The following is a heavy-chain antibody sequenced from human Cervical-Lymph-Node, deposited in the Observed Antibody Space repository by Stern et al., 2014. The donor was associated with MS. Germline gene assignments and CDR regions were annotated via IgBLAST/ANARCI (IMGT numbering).Heavy chain of an antibody. CDR2: ISSSSSYI. D-gene: IGHD4-17*01. V-gene: IGHV3-21*01. Sequence: VQLVESGGGLVKPGGSLRLSCAASGFTFSSYSMNWVRQAPGKGLEWVSFISSSSSYIYYADSVKGRFTISRDNAKNSLYLQMNSLRAEDTTVYYCAIEGYGGYPWYYYGMDVWGQGTTVTVSS. CDR3: AIEGYGGYPWYYYGMDV. CDR1: GFTFSSYS. J-gene: IGHJ6*02.